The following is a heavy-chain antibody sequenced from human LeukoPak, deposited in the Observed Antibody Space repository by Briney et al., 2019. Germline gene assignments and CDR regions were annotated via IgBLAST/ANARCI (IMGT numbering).Heavy chain of an antibody. D-gene: IGHD3-3*01. Sequence: GASVKVSCMASRYTFTGYYMHWVRQAPGQGLEWMGWINPNRGGTNYAQKFQGRVTMTRDTSISTAYMELSRLRSDDTAVYYCAKARFLEWSDAFDIWGQGTMVTVSS. V-gene: IGHV1-2*02. CDR2: INPNRGGT. CDR3: AKARFLEWSDAFDI. CDR1: RYTFTGYY. J-gene: IGHJ3*02.